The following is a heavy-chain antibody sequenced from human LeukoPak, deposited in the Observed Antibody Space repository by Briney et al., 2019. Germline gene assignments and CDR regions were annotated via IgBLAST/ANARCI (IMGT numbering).Heavy chain of an antibody. CDR3: ARYIAVAAYYFDY. CDR2: IYYSGST. J-gene: IGHJ4*02. CDR1: GVPISSYY. Sequence: PSETLSLTCTVSGVPISSYYWSWIRQPPGKGLEWIGYIYYSGSTNYNPSLKSRVTISVDTSKNQFSLKLSSVTAADTAVYYCARYIAVAAYYFDYWGQGTLVTVSS. D-gene: IGHD6-19*01. V-gene: IGHV4-59*01.